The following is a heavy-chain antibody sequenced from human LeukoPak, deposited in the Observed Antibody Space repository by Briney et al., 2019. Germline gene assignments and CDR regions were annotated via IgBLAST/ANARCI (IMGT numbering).Heavy chain of an antibody. CDR1: GYSFTNYW. V-gene: IGHV5-51*01. CDR3: ARRQVVVSATREDWFDL. D-gene: IGHD2-15*01. Sequence: GESLKISCQGSGYSFTNYWIGWVRQMPGKGLEWMGIIYPGDSETRYSPSFQGQVTISADKSISTAYLQWSSLKASDTAMYYCARRQVVVSATREDWFDLWGQGTLVTVSS. J-gene: IGHJ5*02. CDR2: IYPGDSET.